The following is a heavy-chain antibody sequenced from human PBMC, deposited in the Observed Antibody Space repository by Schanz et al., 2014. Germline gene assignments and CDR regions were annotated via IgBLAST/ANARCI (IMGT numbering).Heavy chain of an antibody. J-gene: IGHJ4*02. CDR2: INPKSGGT. D-gene: IGHD4-17*01. V-gene: IGHV1-2*06. Sequence: QVQLVQSGAEVKKPGASVKVSCKASGYTFTGYFMHWVRQAPGQGLEWVGRINPKSGGTNHAQKFQGRVTMTRDTSISTVYMELTRLTFDDTAVYFCARDPYGKNSGDFDYWGQGTLVTVSS. CDR1: GYTFTGYF. CDR3: ARDPYGKNSGDFDY.